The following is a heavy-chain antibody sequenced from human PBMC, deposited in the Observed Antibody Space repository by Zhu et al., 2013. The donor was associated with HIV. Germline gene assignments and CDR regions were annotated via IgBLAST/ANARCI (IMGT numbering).Heavy chain of an antibody. D-gene: IGHD6-13*01. CDR3: ARHQRVGSSSYYYYMDV. Sequence: QVQLVQSGAEVKKPGASVKVSCKASGYTFTSYGISWVRQAPGQGLEWMGWISAYNGNTNYAQKLQGRVTMTTDTSTSTAYMELRSLRSDDTAVYYCARHQRVGSSSYYYYMDVWGKGTTVTVSS. CDR1: GYTFTSYG. J-gene: IGHJ6*03. CDR2: ISAYNGNT. V-gene: IGHV1-18*01.